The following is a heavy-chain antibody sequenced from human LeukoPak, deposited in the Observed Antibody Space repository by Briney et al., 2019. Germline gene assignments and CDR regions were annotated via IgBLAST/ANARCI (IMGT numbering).Heavy chain of an antibody. CDR3: ARALVTQTAFDI. D-gene: IGHD4-23*01. CDR1: GGSISSGGYY. J-gene: IGHJ3*02. Sequence: PSETLSLTCTVSGGSISSGGYYWSWIRQPPGKGLEWIGYIYHSGSTYYNPSLKSRVTISVDRSKNQFSLKLSSVTAADTAVYYCARALVTQTAFDIWGQGTMVTVSS. V-gene: IGHV4-30-2*01. CDR2: IYHSGST.